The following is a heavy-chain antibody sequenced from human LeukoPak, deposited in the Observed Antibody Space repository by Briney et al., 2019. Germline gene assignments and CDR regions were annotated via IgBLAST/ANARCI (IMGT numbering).Heavy chain of an antibody. CDR3: ARGGGITMIVVEIWLDY. Sequence: SETLSLTCTVSGGSISSYYWSWIRQPPGKGLEWIGYIYYSGSTNYNPSLKSRVTISVDTSKNQFSLKLSPVTAADTAVYYCARGGGITMIVVEIWLDYWGQGTLVTVSS. CDR1: GGSISSYY. J-gene: IGHJ4*02. D-gene: IGHD3-22*01. CDR2: IYYSGST. V-gene: IGHV4-59*01.